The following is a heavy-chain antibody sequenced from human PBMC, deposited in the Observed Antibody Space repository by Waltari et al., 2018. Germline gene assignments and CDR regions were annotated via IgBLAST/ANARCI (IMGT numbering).Heavy chain of an antibody. J-gene: IGHJ4*02. Sequence: QVQLVQSGAEVKKPGASVKVSCKGSGYNFTSYDMSWVRQAPGQGLEWMGRISTYKNYTNYAQKFQGRVTMTTDTSTSTAFMELRSLRSDDTAVFYCARHMDDFWGGYLDYWGQGTLVTVSS. CDR3: ARHMDDFWGGYLDY. CDR2: ISTYKNYT. CDR1: GYNFTSYD. V-gene: IGHV1-18*01. D-gene: IGHD3-3*01.